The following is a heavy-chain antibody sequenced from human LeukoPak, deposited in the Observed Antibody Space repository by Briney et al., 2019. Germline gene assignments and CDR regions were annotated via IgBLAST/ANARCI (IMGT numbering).Heavy chain of an antibody. D-gene: IGHD3-22*01. J-gene: IGHJ4*02. CDR2: INHGGST. V-gene: IGHV4-34*01. Sequence: SETLSLTCAVYGGSFSGYYWSWIRQSPGKRLEWIGEINHGGSTNYNPSLKSRVSMSVDTSKNQFSLKLSSVTAADTAVYYCARDVNYYDSSGTSLFDYWGQGTLVTVSS. CDR3: ARDVNYYDSSGTSLFDY. CDR1: GGSFSGYY.